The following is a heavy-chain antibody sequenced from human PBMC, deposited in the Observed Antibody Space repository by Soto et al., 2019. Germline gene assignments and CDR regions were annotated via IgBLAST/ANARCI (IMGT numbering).Heavy chain of an antibody. CDR3: ARHRHPRGTVGATSPLDP. D-gene: IGHD1-26*01. V-gene: IGHV3-53*01. CDR1: GFSVSSNY. Sequence: GGSLRLSCAISGFSVSSNYLSWIRQAPGKGLEWVSVHYSGGSTYYADSVQGRFTISRDKSNNTLYLQMRRVRAEDTAVYFCARHRHPRGTVGATSPLDPWGQGTQVTVSS. J-gene: IGHJ5*02. CDR2: HYSGGST.